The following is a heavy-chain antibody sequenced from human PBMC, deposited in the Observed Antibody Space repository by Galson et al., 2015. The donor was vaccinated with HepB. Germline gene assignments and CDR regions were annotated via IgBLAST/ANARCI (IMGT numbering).Heavy chain of an antibody. CDR2: IYPGDSDT. Sequence: QSGAEVKKPGESLKISCKGSGYSFTSYWIGWVRQMPGKGLEWMGIIYPGDSDTRYSPSFQGQVTISADKSISTAYLQWSSLKASDTAMYYCARQTYYDSSGYYPRGWFDPWGQGTLVTVSS. V-gene: IGHV5-51*01. J-gene: IGHJ5*02. D-gene: IGHD3-22*01. CDR3: ARQTYYDSSGYYPRGWFDP. CDR1: GYSFTSYW.